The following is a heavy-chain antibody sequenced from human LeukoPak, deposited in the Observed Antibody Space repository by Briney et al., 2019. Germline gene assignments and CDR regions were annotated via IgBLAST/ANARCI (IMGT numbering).Heavy chain of an antibody. CDR3: ARYSSSSRGMDV. D-gene: IGHD6-13*01. J-gene: IGHJ6*02. CDR1: GFTVSSNY. Sequence: GGSLRLSRAASGFTVSSNYMSWVRQAPGKGLEWVSVIYSGGSTYYADSVKGRFTISRDNSKNTLYLQMNSLRAEDTAVYYCARYSSSSRGMDVWGQGTTVTVSS. V-gene: IGHV3-53*01. CDR2: IYSGGST.